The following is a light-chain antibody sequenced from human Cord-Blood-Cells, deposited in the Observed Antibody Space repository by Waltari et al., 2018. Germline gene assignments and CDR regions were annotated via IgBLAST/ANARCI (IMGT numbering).Light chain of an antibody. Sequence: DIVMTQSPDSLAVSLGERATIHCKSSQSVLYSSNNKNYLAWYQQKPGQPPKLLIDWASTRESGVPDRFSGSGSGTDFTLTISSLQAEDVAVYYCQQYKTFGQGTKVEIK. V-gene: IGKV4-1*01. CDR2: WAS. CDR1: QSVLYSSNNKNY. J-gene: IGKJ1*01. CDR3: QQYKT.